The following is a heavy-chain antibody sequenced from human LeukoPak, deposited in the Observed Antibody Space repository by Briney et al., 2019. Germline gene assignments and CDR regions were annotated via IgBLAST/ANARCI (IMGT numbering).Heavy chain of an antibody. Sequence: PSQTLSLTCTVSGGTISSGGYYWSWIRQHPGKGLEWIGYIYYSGSTYYNPSLKSRVTISVDTSKNQFSLKLLSVTAADTAVYYCARAQDFSDSSRPNYLDFWGQGILVTVSS. J-gene: IGHJ4*02. CDR3: ARAQDFSDSSRPNYLDF. V-gene: IGHV4-31*03. D-gene: IGHD3-22*01. CDR2: IYYSGST. CDR1: GGTISSGGYY.